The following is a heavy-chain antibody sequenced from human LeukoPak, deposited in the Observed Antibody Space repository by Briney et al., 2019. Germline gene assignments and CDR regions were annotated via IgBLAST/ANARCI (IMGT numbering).Heavy chain of an antibody. CDR1: GFTFSSYG. V-gene: IGHV3-33*01. CDR3: ARAGIAARRPNNWFDP. CDR2: IWYDGSNK. J-gene: IGHJ5*02. Sequence: PGGSLRPSCAASGFTFSSYGMHWVRQAPGKGLEWVAVIWYDGSNKYYADSVKGRFTISRDNSKNTLYLQMNSLRAEDTAVYYCARAGIAARRPNNWFDPWGQGTLVTVSS. D-gene: IGHD6-6*01.